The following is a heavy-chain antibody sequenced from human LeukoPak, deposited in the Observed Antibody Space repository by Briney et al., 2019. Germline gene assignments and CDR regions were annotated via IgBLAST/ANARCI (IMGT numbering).Heavy chain of an antibody. J-gene: IGHJ4*02. CDR1: GGSISSYY. CDR2: IYYSGTT. D-gene: IGHD2-15*01. Sequence: KPSETLSLTCTVSGGSISSYYWSWIRQPPGKGLEWIGYIYYSGTTNYNPSLKSRVTISVDTSKNQFSLKLSSVTAADTAVYYCARGPHPVVVVAATLFDYWGQGTLVTVSS. V-gene: IGHV4-59*12. CDR3: ARGPHPVVVVAATLFDY.